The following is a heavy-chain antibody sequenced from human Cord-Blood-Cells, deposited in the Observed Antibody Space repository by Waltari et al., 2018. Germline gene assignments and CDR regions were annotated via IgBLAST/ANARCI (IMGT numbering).Heavy chain of an antibody. CDR1: GFTFSSYW. D-gene: IGHD2-15*01. CDR3: ARVVGWDKADWYFDL. V-gene: IGHV3-74*01. CDR2: INSDGSST. J-gene: IGHJ2*01. Sequence: EVQLVESGGGLVQPGGSLRLSCAASGFTFSSYWMHWVRQAPGKGLVWVSRINSDGSSTSYADSVKGRFTISRDNAKNTLYLQMNSPRAEDTAVYYCARVVGWDKADWYFDLWGRGTLVTVSS.